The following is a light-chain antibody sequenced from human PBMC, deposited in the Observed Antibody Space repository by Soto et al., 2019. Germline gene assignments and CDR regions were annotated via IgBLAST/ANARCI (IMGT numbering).Light chain of an antibody. CDR1: QSVGSN. J-gene: IGKJ2*01. Sequence: EIVLTHSPATLSVSPGERAKISCRASQSVGSNLAWYQQRPGQPPRLLIYDASTRATDIPARFSGGGSGTEFTLTISILQSEDFAVYYWQQYNNWPYTFGQGTQLQIK. CDR3: QQYNNWPYT. CDR2: DAS. V-gene: IGKV3-15*01.